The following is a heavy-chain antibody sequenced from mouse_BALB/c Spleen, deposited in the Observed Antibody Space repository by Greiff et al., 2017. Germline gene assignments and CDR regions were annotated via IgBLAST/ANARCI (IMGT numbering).Heavy chain of an antibody. CDR2: IRSKSNNYAT. D-gene: IGHD1-1*01. V-gene: IGHV10-1*02. J-gene: IGHJ2*01. CDR3: VRQGYGRGDYFDY. CDR1: GFTFNTYA. Sequence: VQLKESGGGLVQPKGSLKLSCAASGFTFNTYAMNWVRQAPGKGLEWVARIRSKSNNYATYYADSVKDRFTISRDDSQSMLYLQMNNLKTEDTAMYYCVRQGYGRGDYFDYWGQGTTLTVSS.